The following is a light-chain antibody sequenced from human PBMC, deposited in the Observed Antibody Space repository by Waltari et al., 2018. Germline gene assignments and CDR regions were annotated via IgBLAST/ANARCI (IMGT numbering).Light chain of an antibody. J-gene: IGLJ3*02. V-gene: IGLV1-36*01. CDR2: YDD. Sequence: QSVLTQPPPVSEAPRQRVTIPCSGSSSNIGRNAVNWYQQLPGKAPKLLIYYDDLLPSGVSVRFSGSKSGTSASLAISGLQSEDEAHYYCATWDDSLSGVVFGGGTKLTVL. CDR3: ATWDDSLSGVV. CDR1: SSNIGRNA.